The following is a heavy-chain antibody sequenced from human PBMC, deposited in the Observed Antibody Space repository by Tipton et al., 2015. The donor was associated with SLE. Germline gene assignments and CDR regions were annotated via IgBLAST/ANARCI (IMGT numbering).Heavy chain of an antibody. Sequence: SLRLSCAASGFTFSTYNMNWVRQAPGKGLEWVSSISSSSSYIYYAESLKGRFTISRDNADNSLYLQMNSLRAEDTAVYYCARAAVNPRGEWFDPWGQGTLVTVSS. D-gene: IGHD3-10*01. CDR1: GFTFSTYN. J-gene: IGHJ5*02. V-gene: IGHV3-21*01. CDR2: ISSSSSYI. CDR3: ARAAVNPRGEWFDP.